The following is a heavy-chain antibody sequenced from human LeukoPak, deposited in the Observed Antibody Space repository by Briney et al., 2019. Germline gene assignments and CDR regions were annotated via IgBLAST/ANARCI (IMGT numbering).Heavy chain of an antibody. V-gene: IGHV1-8*01. J-gene: IGHJ6*03. CDR3: ARGPPPQCTNGVCYSHYMDV. CDR2: MNPNSGNT. CDR1: GYTFTSYD. D-gene: IGHD2-8*01. Sequence: GASVKVSCKASGYTFTSYDINWVRQATGQGLEWMGWMNPNSGNTGYAQKFQGRVTMTRNTSISTAYMELSSLRSEDTAVYYCARGPPPQCTNGVCYSHYMDVWGKGTTVTVSS.